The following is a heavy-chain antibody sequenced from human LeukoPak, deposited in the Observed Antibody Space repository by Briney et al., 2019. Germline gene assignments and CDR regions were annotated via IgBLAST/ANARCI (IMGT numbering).Heavy chain of an antibody. D-gene: IGHD2-8*02. V-gene: IGHV3-23*01. CDR2: ISGSGGST. CDR1: GFTFSSFA. Sequence: GGSLRLSCAASGFTFSSFAMSWVRQAPGKGLGWVSAISGSGGSTHYADSVKGRFTISRDTSKNTLYLQMNSLRAEDTAVYYCAKEFYVLYYFDYWGQGTLVSVSS. CDR3: AKEFYVLYYFDY. J-gene: IGHJ4*02.